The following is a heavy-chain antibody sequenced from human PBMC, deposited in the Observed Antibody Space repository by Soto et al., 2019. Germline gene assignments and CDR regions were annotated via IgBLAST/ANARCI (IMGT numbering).Heavy chain of an antibody. CDR2: IYYSGST. D-gene: IGHD2-2*01. CDR3: ASLGGYCSSTSCFSRSWFDP. Sequence: SETLSLTCTVSGGSISSGGYYWSWIRQHPGKGLEWIGYIYYSGSTYYNPSLKSRVTILVDTSKNQFSLKLSSVTAADTVVYYCASLGGYCSSTSCFSRSWFDPWGQGTLVTVSS. J-gene: IGHJ5*02. V-gene: IGHV4-31*03. CDR1: GGSISSGGYY.